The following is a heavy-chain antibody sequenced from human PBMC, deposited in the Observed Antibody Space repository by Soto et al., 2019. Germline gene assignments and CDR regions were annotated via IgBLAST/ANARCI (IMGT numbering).Heavy chain of an antibody. J-gene: IGHJ6*02. CDR1: GDSATSVSDY. CDR3: ARGVGFGYYYYHMDL. CDR2: IYYSGSA. V-gene: IGHV4-61*01. D-gene: IGHD3-10*01. Sequence: PSETLSLTCTVSGDSATSVSDYWIWIRQPPGKGLEWIGYIYYSGSADYNPSLGSRVTISIDTSKNQFSLKLTSVTAADTAVYYCARGVGFGYYYYHMDLWGQGTTVTVSS.